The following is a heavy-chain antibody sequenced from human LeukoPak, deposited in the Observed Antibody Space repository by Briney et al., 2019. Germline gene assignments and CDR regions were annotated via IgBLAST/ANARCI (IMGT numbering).Heavy chain of an antibody. CDR3: ARRLVVADHFDY. CDR2: IYHSGST. J-gene: IGHJ4*02. D-gene: IGHD6-19*01. V-gene: IGHV4-38-2*01. Sequence: PSETLSLTCAVSGYSISSGYYWGWIRQPPGKGLEWIGSIYHSGSTYYNPSLKSRVTISVDTSKNQFSLKLSSVTAADTAVYYCARRLVVADHFDYWGQGTLVTVSS. CDR1: GYSISSGYY.